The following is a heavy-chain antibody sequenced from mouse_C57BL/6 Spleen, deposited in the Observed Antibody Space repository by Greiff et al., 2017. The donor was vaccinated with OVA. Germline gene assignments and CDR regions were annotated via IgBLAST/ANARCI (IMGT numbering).Heavy chain of an antibody. D-gene: IGHD2-10*01. CDR2: IRSKSNNYAT. CDR1: GFSFNTYA. J-gene: IGHJ3*01. CDR3: VSPTATEFAY. Sequence: EVKLVESGGGLVQPKGSLKLSCAASGFSFNTYAMNWVRQAPGKGLEWVARIRSKSNNYATYYADSVKDRFTISRDESESMLYLQMNNLKTEDTAMYYCVSPTATEFAYWGQGTLVTVSA. V-gene: IGHV10-1*01.